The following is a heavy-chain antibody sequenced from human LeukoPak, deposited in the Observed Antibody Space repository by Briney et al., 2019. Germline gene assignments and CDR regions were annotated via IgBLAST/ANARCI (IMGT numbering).Heavy chain of an antibody. Sequence: PSETLSLTCTVSGGSISSGDYYWSWIRQPPGKGLEWIGYIYYSGSTYYNPSLKSRVTISVDTSKNQFSLRLSSVTAADTAVYYCARVGMVRGVIIPYFDYWGQGTLVTVSS. CDR1: GGSISSGDYY. J-gene: IGHJ4*02. CDR2: IYYSGST. V-gene: IGHV4-30-4*08. D-gene: IGHD3-10*01. CDR3: ARVGMVRGVIIPYFDY.